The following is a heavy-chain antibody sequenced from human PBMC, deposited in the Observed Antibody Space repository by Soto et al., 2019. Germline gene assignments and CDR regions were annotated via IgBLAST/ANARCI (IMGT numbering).Heavy chain of an antibody. D-gene: IGHD2-15*01. Sequence: PGESLKISWKGSGYTFTSYWIGWVRQMPGEGLEWLGVIYPGDSDTRYSPSFQGQVTISADKSINTAYLQRGSLKASDSAIYYCARSAGNAGRFSEYWGKGTLVTVS. J-gene: IGHJ4*02. V-gene: IGHV5-51*01. CDR3: ARSAGNAGRFSEY. CDR2: IYPGDSDT. CDR1: GYTFTSYW.